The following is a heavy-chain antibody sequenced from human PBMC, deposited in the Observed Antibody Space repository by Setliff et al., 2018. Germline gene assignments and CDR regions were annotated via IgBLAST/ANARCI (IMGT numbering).Heavy chain of an antibody. V-gene: IGHV4-4*07. CDR3: AREQWLDPPGYYCMDV. D-gene: IGHD6-19*01. CDR1: GGSISSYY. Sequence: SETLSLTCTVSGGSISSYYWSWIRQPAGKGLEWIGHIYIGGSANYNPSLKSRVTMSIDTSKNQFSLELNSVTAADMAVYYCAREQWLDPPGYYCMDVWAKGTTVTVSS. J-gene: IGHJ6*03. CDR2: IYIGGSA.